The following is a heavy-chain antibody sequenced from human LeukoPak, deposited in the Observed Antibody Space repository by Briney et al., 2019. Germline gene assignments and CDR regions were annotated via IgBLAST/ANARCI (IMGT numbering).Heavy chain of an antibody. CDR1: GFTFNNYA. Sequence: GGSLRLSCAASGFTFNNYAMSWVRQTPGKGLEWVSAISSSGGSTYYADSVKGRFTISKSKNTLYLQMNSLRADDTAVYYCANGRAGPEDAFDIWGQGTMVTVSS. J-gene: IGHJ3*02. V-gene: IGHV3-23*01. CDR2: ISSSGGST. D-gene: IGHD1-14*01. CDR3: ANGRAGPEDAFDI.